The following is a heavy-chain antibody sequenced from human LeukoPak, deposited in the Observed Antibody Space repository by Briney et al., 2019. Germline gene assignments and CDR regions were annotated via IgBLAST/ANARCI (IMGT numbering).Heavy chain of an antibody. V-gene: IGHV3-48*01. J-gene: IGHJ4*02. Sequence: GGSLRLSCAASGFTFSSYSMNWVRQAPGKGLEWVSYISSSSSSTIYYADSVKGRFTISRDNAKNSLYLQMNSLRAEDTAVYYCARGGGSYSVLKYWGQGTLVTVSS. CDR3: ARGGGSYSVLKY. CDR2: ISSSSSSTI. CDR1: GFTFSSYS. D-gene: IGHD1-26*01.